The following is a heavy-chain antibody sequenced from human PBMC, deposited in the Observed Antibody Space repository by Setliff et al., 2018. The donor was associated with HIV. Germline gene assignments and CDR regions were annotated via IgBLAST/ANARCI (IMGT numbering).Heavy chain of an antibody. V-gene: IGHV1-46*01. Sequence: AASVKVSCKAPGDTFTTYNIHWVRQAPGQGLEWVGIIDPGGRTTTYAQRFQGKVTLTSDTSTSTVYMELSSVASEDTAVYYCARAYSSSSPFYYGMDVWGQGTTGTAP. CDR1: GDTFTTYN. CDR3: ARAYSSSSPFYYGMDV. CDR2: IDPGGRTT. J-gene: IGHJ6*02. D-gene: IGHD3-22*01.